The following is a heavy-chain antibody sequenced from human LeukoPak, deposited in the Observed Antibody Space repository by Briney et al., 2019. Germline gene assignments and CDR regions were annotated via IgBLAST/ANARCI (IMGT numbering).Heavy chain of an antibody. D-gene: IGHD3-16*01. J-gene: IGHJ4*02. CDR2: INTNTGNP. CDR3: ATEHWGPNS. V-gene: IGHV7-4-1*02. Sequence: ASVKVSCKASGYTFTSYAMNWVRQAPGQGLEWMGWINTNTGNPTYAQGFTGRFVFSLDTSVSTAYLQISSLRGEDTALYYCATEHWGPNSWGQGTLVTVSS. CDR1: GYTFTSYA.